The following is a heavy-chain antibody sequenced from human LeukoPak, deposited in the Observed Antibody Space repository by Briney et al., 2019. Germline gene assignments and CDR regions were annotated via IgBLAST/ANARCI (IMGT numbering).Heavy chain of an antibody. CDR2: ISYDGSNK. V-gene: IGHV3-30-3*01. D-gene: IGHD6-19*01. J-gene: IGHJ4*02. Sequence: PGGSLRLSCAASGFTFSSYAMSWVRQAPGKGLEWVAVISYDGSNKYYADSVKGRFTISRDNSKNTLYLQMNSLRAEDTAVYYCASPHSGYSSGWYCLGYWGQGTLVTVSS. CDR3: ASPHSGYSSGWYCLGY. CDR1: GFTFSSYA.